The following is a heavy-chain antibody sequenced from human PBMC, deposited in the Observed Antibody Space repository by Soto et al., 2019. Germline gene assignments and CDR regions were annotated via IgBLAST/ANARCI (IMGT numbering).Heavy chain of an antibody. Sequence: QVQLVESGGGVVQPGRSLRLSCAASGFSFSYYAMHWVRQAPGKGLEWVAVISHDGSIKKFADFVEGRFIVFRDNSNNNLFLQIEILKPVDSAVYYFAKELAFGDFWRGLDYWGQGALVTVAS. CDR2: ISHDGSIK. D-gene: IGHD3-3*01. J-gene: IGHJ4*02. CDR1: GFSFSYYA. CDR3: AKELAFGDFWRGLDY. V-gene: IGHV3-30*18.